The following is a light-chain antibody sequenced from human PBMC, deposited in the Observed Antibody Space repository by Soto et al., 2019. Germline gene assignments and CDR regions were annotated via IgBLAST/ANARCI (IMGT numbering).Light chain of an antibody. Sequence: QSVLTQPPSASGTPGQRVTIYYSGGSSNIGTNAVNWYQQLPGTAPKLLIYNNNQRPSGVPDRFSGSKSGTSASLAISGLQSEDEADYYCAAWDDSLNGYVFGTGTKLTV. J-gene: IGLJ1*01. CDR1: SSNIGTNA. CDR2: NNN. V-gene: IGLV1-44*01. CDR3: AAWDDSLNGYV.